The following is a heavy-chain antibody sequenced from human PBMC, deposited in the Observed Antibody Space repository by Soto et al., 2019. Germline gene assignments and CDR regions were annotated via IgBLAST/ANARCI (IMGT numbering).Heavy chain of an antibody. J-gene: IGHJ3*02. CDR3: ARVPPGGYSGYDSAFDI. CDR1: GFTFDDYG. V-gene: IGHV3-20*01. CDR2: INWNGGST. Sequence: GGSLRLSCAASGFTFDDYGMSWVRQAPGKGLEWVSGINWNGGSTGYADSVKGRFTISRDNAKNSLYLQMNSLRTEDTALYNCARVPPGGYSGYDSAFDIWGQGTMVTVSS. D-gene: IGHD5-12*01.